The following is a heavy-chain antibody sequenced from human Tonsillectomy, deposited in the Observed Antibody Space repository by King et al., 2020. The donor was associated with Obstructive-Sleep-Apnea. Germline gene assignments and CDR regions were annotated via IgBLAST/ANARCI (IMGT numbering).Heavy chain of an antibody. V-gene: IGHV3-30*18. CDR2: ISYDGTNK. D-gene: IGHD3-10*01. CDR3: AKGGYYYDSGSYWIDL. Sequence: LQLVQSGGGVVQPGRSLRLSCAASGFSFSSYGIQWVRQAPGKGLEWVALISYDGTNKDYADSVKGRFPISRDNSRNTLWLQMSRLRTEDTAVYYCAKGGYYYDSGSYWIDLWGQGTLVTVSS. J-gene: IGHJ5*02. CDR1: GFSFSSYG.